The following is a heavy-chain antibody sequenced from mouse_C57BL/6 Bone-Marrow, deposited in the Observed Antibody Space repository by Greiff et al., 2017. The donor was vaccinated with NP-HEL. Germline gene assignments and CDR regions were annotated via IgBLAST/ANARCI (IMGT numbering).Heavy chain of an antibody. CDR1: GFTFSDAW. CDR2: IRNKANNHAT. J-gene: IGHJ3*01. Sequence: EVQGVESGGGLVQPGGSMKLSCAASGFTFSDAWMDWVRQSPEKGLEWVAEIRNKANNHATYYAESVKGRFTISRDDSKSSVYLQMNSLRAEDTGIYYCTCYDYDGNSSWFAYWGQGTLVTVSA. D-gene: IGHD2-4*01. CDR3: TCYDYDGNSSWFAY. V-gene: IGHV6-6*01.